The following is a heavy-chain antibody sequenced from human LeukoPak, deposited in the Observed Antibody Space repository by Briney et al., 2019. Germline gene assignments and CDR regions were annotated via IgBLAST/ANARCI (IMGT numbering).Heavy chain of an antibody. J-gene: IGHJ4*02. D-gene: IGHD3-22*01. CDR2: IHTSGST. CDR3: ARDRYYYDSSGYYRLDY. Sequence: SETLSLTCTASGGSISSYYWSWIRQPAGKGLEWIGRIHTSGSTNYNPSLKSRVTMSVDTSKNQFSLKLSSVTAADTAVYYCARDRYYYDSSGYYRLDYWGQGTLVTVYS. V-gene: IGHV4-4*07. CDR1: GGSISSYY.